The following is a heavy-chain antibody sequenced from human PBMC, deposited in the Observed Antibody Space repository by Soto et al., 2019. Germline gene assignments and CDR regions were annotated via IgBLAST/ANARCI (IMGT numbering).Heavy chain of an antibody. J-gene: IGHJ6*02. V-gene: IGHV1-24*01. CDR2: FDLEDGES. Sequence: ASVKVSCKVSGYTLTELSMHWVRQAPGKGLEWMGGFDLEDGESIYAQNFQGRVTMTEDTSIDTAYMELSSLRSEDTAVYYSAAAFRPPDIVLVPAACFYYGRDVWGQGTTVTVSS. CDR3: AAAFRPPDIVLVPAACFYYGRDV. D-gene: IGHD2-2*01. CDR1: GYTLTELS.